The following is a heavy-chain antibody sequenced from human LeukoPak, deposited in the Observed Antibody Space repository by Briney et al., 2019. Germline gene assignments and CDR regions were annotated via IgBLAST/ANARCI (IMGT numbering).Heavy chain of an antibody. CDR3: AREGLRTERSDIDAFDI. CDR1: GFTFSTYA. CDR2: ISSNGYYI. J-gene: IGHJ3*02. V-gene: IGHV3-21*01. D-gene: IGHD3-3*01. Sequence: PGGSLRLSCAASGFTFSTYAINWVRQAPGKGLEWVSSISSNGYYIYYAGSVRGRFTISRDNAKNSLYLQMNSLRAEDTALYYCAREGLRTERSDIDAFDIWGQGTMVTVSS.